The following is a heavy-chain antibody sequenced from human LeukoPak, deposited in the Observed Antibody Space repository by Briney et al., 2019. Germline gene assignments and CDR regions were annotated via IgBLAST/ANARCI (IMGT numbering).Heavy chain of an antibody. Sequence: ASVKVSCKASGYTFTSYDINWVRQATGQRLEWMGWMNPNSGNTGYAQKFQGRVTITRNTSISTAYMELSGLRSEDTAVYYCARERMRHDILTGYYKPEFDYWGQGTLVTVSS. CDR1: GYTFTSYD. CDR2: MNPNSGNT. CDR3: ARERMRHDILTGYYKPEFDY. V-gene: IGHV1-8*03. D-gene: IGHD3-9*01. J-gene: IGHJ4*02.